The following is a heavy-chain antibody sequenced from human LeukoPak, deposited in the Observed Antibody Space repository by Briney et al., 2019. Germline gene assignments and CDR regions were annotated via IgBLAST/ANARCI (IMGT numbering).Heavy chain of an antibody. CDR1: GGSFSGYY. CDR3: AGSDTTGYTPREWDYWYFDL. CDR2: INHSGST. V-gene: IGHV4-34*01. Sequence: SETLSLTCAVYGGSFSGYYWSWIRQPPGKGLEWIGEINHSGSTNYNPSLKSRVTISVDTSKNQFSLKLSSVTAADTAVYYCAGSDTTGYTPREWDYWYFDLWGRGTLVTVSS. D-gene: IGHD1-1*01. J-gene: IGHJ2*01.